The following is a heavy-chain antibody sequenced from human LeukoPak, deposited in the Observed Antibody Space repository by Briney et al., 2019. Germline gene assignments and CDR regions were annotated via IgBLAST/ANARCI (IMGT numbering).Heavy chain of an antibody. J-gene: IGHJ5*02. D-gene: IGHD2-21*02. CDR2: IYYSGST. V-gene: IGHV4-61*01. Sequence: SETLSLTCTVSGGSVSSGYYYWSWIRQPPGKGLEWIGYIYYSGSTNYNPSLKSRVTISVDTSKNQFSLKLNSVTAADTAVYYCARAPYCGGDCYSRFDPWGQGILVTVS. CDR3: ARAPYCGGDCYSRFDP. CDR1: GGSVSSGYYY.